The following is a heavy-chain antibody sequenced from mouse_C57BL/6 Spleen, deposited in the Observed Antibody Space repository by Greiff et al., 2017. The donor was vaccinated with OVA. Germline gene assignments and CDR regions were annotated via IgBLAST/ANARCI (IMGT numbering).Heavy chain of an antibody. J-gene: IGHJ2*01. CDR1: GYTFTDHT. CDR2: ICPSDGSI. CDR3: ARGRNWFFDY. D-gene: IGHD4-1*01. Sequence: QVQLKESDAGLVKPGASVKLSCKVSGYTFTDHTIHWMRQRPEQGLEWIGYICPSDGSIKYTEKFKGQATLTADKTYSTVYMQLNRLTSEDSAVYFCARGRNWFFDYWGQGTTLTVSS. V-gene: IGHV1-78*01.